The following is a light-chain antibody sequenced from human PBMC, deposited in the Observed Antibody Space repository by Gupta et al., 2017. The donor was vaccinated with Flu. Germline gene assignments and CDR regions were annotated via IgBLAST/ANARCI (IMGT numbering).Light chain of an antibody. CDR3: QQYNSRPPV. CDR2: GAS. J-gene: IGKJ3*01. Sequence: PASPSLSPGERATLSCRASQSVTSELAWYQQKPGQAPRLLIYGASVRVTGVPARFSGSGSGTEFTLTISSLQSEDFALYYCQQYNSRPPVFGPGTKVEIK. CDR1: QSVTSE. V-gene: IGKV3-15*01.